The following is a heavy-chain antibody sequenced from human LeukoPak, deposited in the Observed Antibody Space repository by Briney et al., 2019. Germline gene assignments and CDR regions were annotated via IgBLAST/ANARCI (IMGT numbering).Heavy chain of an antibody. V-gene: IGHV4-4*07. CDR2: ISGSGTI. Sequence: SETLSLTCTVSGGSINSYWSWIRQPAGKGLEWIGRISGSGTITCNPALQSRLSISIDTSKNQFSLKLMSVTATDTAVYYCARDSGTTGEVKFDPWGQGTLVTVSS. CDR1: GGSINSY. CDR3: ARDSGTTGEVKFDP. J-gene: IGHJ5*02. D-gene: IGHD3-10*01.